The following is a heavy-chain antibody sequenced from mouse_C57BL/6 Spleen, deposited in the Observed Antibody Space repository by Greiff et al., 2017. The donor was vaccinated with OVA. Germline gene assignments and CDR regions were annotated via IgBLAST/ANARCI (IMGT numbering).Heavy chain of an antibody. Sequence: SGAELVRPGASVTLSCKASGYTFTDYEMHWVKQTPVHGLEWIGAIDPETGGTAYNQKFKGKAILTADKSSSTAYMELRSLTSEDSAVYYCTREGITTAHWYFDVWGTGTTVTVSS. CDR2: IDPETGGT. J-gene: IGHJ1*03. CDR1: GYTFTDYE. D-gene: IGHD1-1*01. CDR3: TREGITTAHWYFDV. V-gene: IGHV1-15*01.